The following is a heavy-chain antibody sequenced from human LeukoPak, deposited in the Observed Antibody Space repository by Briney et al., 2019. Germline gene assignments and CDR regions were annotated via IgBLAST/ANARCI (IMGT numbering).Heavy chain of an antibody. Sequence: GGSLRLSCAASGFTFSSYAMSWVRQAPGKGLEWVSAISGSGGSTYYADSVKGRFTISRDNSKNSLFLQMDSLRAEDTAVYYCAGERPSSSWYDYWGQGTLVTVSS. V-gene: IGHV3-23*01. CDR2: ISGSGGST. J-gene: IGHJ4*02. CDR1: GFTFSSYA. CDR3: AGERPSSSWYDY. D-gene: IGHD6-13*01.